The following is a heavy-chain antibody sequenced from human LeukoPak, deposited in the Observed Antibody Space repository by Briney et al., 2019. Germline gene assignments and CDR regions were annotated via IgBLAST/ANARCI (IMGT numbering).Heavy chain of an antibody. J-gene: IGHJ4*02. CDR2: TYYRSKWYN. CDR1: GDSVSSNSAA. Sequence: SQTLSLTCAISGDSVSSNSAAWNWIRQSPSRGLEWLGRTYYRSKWYNDYAVSVKSRITINPDTSKNQFSLQLNSVTPEDTAVYYCARDGTRDSLEQWLVLLDYWGQGTLVTVSS. CDR3: ARDGTRDSLEQWLVLLDY. V-gene: IGHV6-1*01. D-gene: IGHD6-19*01.